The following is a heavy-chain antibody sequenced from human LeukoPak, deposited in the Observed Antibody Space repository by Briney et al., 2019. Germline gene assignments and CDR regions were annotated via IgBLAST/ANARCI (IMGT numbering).Heavy chain of an antibody. Sequence: GGSLRLSCAASGFTFSNYAMHWVRQAPGKGLEYVSSINNDGGHTYYANSVKGRFTISRDNSKNTVYLQLGSLRAEDMAMYYCARDNFDYFYYGMDVSGQGTTVTVFS. D-gene: IGHD1-20*01. CDR2: INNDGGHT. CDR3: ARDNFDYFYYGMDV. V-gene: IGHV3-64*01. J-gene: IGHJ6*02. CDR1: GFTFSNYA.